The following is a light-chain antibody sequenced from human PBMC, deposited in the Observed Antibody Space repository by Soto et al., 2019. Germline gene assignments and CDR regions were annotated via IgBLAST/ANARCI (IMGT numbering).Light chain of an antibody. Sequence: EIVLTQSPGTLSLSAGERATLSCSASQSVSSSYLAWYQHNPGQAPRLLIYGASSRATGIPDRFSGSGSGTDFTLTISRLEPEDFVVYYCQQYGSSFPTFGQGTKVDI. J-gene: IGKJ1*01. V-gene: IGKV3-20*01. CDR1: QSVSSSY. CDR2: GAS. CDR3: QQYGSSFPT.